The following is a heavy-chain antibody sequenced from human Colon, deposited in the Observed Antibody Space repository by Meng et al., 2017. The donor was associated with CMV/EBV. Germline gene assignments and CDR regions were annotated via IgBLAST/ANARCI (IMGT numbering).Heavy chain of an antibody. J-gene: IGHJ5*02. Sequence: GSLRLSCTVSGDSITTYYWSWIRQHPGKGLEWIGYVDYSGSSNYNPSLKSRVTVSVDTSKNQFFLKLTSVTAADTAVYYCARIRLVSGSGWYWFNPWGQGTLVTVSS. CDR3: ARIRLVSGSGWYWFNP. CDR1: GDSITTYY. V-gene: IGHV4-59*01. D-gene: IGHD6-19*01. CDR2: VDYSGSS.